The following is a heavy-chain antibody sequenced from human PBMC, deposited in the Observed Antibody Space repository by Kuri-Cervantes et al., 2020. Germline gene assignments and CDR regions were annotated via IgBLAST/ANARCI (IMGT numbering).Heavy chain of an antibody. CDR1: GFTFSSYS. J-gene: IGHJ4*02. CDR2: ISSSSSYI. V-gene: IGHV3-21*01. CDR3: ASNYGSGSYLGY. D-gene: IGHD3-10*01. Sequence: ETLSLTCAASGFTFSSYSMNWVRQAPGKGLEWVSSISSSSSYIYYADSVKGRFTISRDNAKNTLYLQMNSLRAEDTAVYYCASNYGSGSYLGYWGQGTLVTVSS.